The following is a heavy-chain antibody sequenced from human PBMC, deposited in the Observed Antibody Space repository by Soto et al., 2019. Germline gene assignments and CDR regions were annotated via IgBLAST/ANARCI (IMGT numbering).Heavy chain of an antibody. D-gene: IGHD3-3*01. V-gene: IGHV5-51*01. Sequence: PGESLKISCKGSGYSFTSYWIGWVRQMPGKGLEWMGIIYPGDSDTRYSPSFQGQVTISADKSISTAYLQWGSLKASDTAMYYLARPGEADYDFWSGYSSYYYGMDVWGQGTTVTVSS. CDR3: ARPGEADYDFWSGYSSYYYGMDV. CDR2: IYPGDSDT. CDR1: GYSFTSYW. J-gene: IGHJ6*02.